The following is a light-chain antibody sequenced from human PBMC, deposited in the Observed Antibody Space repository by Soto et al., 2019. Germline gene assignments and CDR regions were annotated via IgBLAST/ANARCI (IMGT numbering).Light chain of an antibody. V-gene: IGKV3-15*01. CDR1: QSISSN. Sequence: EIVMTQSPDTLSVSPGERATLSCRASQSISSNLAWYQQKPGQAPRLLIYGASTRATGIPARFSGSGSGTEFTLTISSLQSEDFAVYFCHQYKNWPPGLFGQGTRLEIK. CDR3: HQYKNWPPGL. CDR2: GAS. J-gene: IGKJ5*01.